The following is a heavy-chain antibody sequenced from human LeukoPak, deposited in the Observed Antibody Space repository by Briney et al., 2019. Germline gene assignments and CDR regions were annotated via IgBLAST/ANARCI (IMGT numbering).Heavy chain of an antibody. J-gene: IGHJ6*02. CDR3: AKAWETIYYYYGMDV. D-gene: IGHD1-14*01. Sequence: GGSLRLSCAGSGFIFSSYSLNWVRQAPGKGLEWVSYISSTSSTKYYADSVKGRFTISRDNSKNTLYLQMNSLRAEDTAVYYCAKAWETIYYYYGMDVWGQGTTVTVSS. CDR2: ISSTSSTK. CDR1: GFIFSSYS. V-gene: IGHV3-48*01.